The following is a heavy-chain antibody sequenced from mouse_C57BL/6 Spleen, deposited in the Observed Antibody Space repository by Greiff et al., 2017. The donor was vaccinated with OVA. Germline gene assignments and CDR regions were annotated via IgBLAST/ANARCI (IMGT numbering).Heavy chain of an antibody. Sequence: QVQLKQPGAELVKPGASVKVSCKASGYTFTSYWMHWVKQRPGQGLEWIGRIHPSDSDTNYNQKFKGKATLTVDKSSSTAYMQLSSLTSEDSAVYYCAIHYYGSSTLDYWGQGTTLTVSS. CDR2: IHPSDSDT. V-gene: IGHV1-74*01. CDR3: AIHYYGSSTLDY. CDR1: GYTFTSYW. J-gene: IGHJ2*01. D-gene: IGHD1-1*01.